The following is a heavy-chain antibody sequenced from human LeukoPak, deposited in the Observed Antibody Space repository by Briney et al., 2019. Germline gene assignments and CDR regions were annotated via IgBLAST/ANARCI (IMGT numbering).Heavy chain of an antibody. CDR2: INHSGST. V-gene: IGHV4-34*01. CDR1: GGSFSGYY. Sequence: SETLSLTCAVYGGSFSGYYWSWLRQPPGKGLEWIGEINHSGSTNYNPSLKSRVTISVDTSKNQFSLKLSSVTAADTAVYYCAALNCTSGVCYTSDYWGQGTLVTVSS. CDR3: AALNCTSGVCYTSDY. D-gene: IGHD2-8*01. J-gene: IGHJ4*02.